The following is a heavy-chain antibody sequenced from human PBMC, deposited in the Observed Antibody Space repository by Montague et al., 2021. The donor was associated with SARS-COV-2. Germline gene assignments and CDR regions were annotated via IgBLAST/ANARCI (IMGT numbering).Heavy chain of an antibody. D-gene: IGHD3-10*01. Sequence: SLRLSWAASGFSFSSHGMHWVRQAPGKGLEWVAVIWYDESNKYYGDSVKGRFTISRDNSKNTLYLQMNGLRVEDTAVYYCARDHWVRGAPGWFDPWGQGTLVTVAS. J-gene: IGHJ5*02. CDR2: IWYDESNK. CDR1: GFSFSSHG. CDR3: ARDHWVRGAPGWFDP. V-gene: IGHV3-33*01.